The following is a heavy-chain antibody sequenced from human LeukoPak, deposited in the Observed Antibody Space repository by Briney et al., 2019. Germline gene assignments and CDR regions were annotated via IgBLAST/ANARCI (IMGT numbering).Heavy chain of an antibody. CDR2: INWNGGST. CDR3: ARGRSHHDTSGDNRGAFDI. J-gene: IGHJ3*02. CDR1: GFTFDDYG. Sequence: GGSLRLSCAASGFTFDDYGMNWVRQAPGKGLEWVSGINWNGGSTSYADAVKGRFTISRDNAKNSLYLQMNSLRAEDTALYYCARGRSHHDTSGDNRGAFDIWGQGTTVTVSS. V-gene: IGHV3-20*04. D-gene: IGHD3-22*01.